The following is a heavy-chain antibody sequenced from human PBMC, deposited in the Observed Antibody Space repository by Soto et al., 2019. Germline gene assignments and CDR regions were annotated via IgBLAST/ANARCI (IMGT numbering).Heavy chain of an antibody. Sequence: ASVKVSCKASGYTFTSYGISWVRQAPGQGLEWMGWISAYNGNTNYAQKLQGRVTMTTDTSTSTAYMELRSLRSDDTAVYYCARANYPYYSFWSGYYSGRHYYGMDVWGQGTTVTVSS. V-gene: IGHV1-18*01. CDR1: GYTFTSYG. CDR3: ARANYPYYSFWSGYYSGRHYYGMDV. J-gene: IGHJ6*02. D-gene: IGHD3-3*01. CDR2: ISAYNGNT.